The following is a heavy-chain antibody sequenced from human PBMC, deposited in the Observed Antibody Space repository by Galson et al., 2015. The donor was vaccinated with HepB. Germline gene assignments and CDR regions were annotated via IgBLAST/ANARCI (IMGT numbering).Heavy chain of an antibody. J-gene: IGHJ6*04. CDR1: GFTFSSYC. V-gene: IGHV3-48*01. CDR3: AREVFVGVKAAIPSYYYYEMDV. CDR2: ISSSRSTI. Sequence: SLRLSCAASGFTFSSYCMNWVRQTPGKGLEWVSYISSSRSTIYYADSVKGRFTISRDNAKNSLYLQMNSLRVEDTAAYYCAREVFVGVKAAIPSYYYYEMDVWGKGTTVTVSS. D-gene: IGHD2-2*02.